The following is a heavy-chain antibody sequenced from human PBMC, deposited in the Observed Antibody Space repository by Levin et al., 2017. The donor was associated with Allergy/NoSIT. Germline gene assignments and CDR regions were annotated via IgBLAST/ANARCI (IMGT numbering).Heavy chain of an antibody. CDR2: ISYDGSKK. CDR1: GFTFSSYA. V-gene: IGHV3-30*04. D-gene: IGHD3-22*01. CDR3: ARGGDNYDSSPYYFLFPHQDY. Sequence: PGESLKISCAASGFTFSSYAMHWVRQAPGKGLEWVAVISYDGSKKYYAGSVKGRFTVSRDNSKKTLFLQMNSLSAADTALYYCARGGDNYDSSPYYFLFPHQDYWGQGTLVTVSS. J-gene: IGHJ4*02.